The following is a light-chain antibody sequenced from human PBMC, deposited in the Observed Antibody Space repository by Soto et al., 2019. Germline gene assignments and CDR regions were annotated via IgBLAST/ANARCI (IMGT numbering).Light chain of an antibody. J-gene: IGKJ4*01. CDR2: DAS. CDR1: QDINNS. Sequence: DIQMTQSLSSLSASVGDRVTITCQANQDINNSLNWYQQRPGEAPKLLIYDASILEAGVRSRFSGSGFGTTFTLTISSLQPEDFATYYCQQFDNLPLTFGGGTKVELK. V-gene: IGKV1-33*01. CDR3: QQFDNLPLT.